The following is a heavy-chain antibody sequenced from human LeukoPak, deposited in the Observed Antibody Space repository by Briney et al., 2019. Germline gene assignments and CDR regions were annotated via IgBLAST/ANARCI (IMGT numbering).Heavy chain of an antibody. Sequence: PSETLSLTCAVYGGSFSGYYWSWIRQPPGKGLEWIGEINHSGSTNYNPSLKSRVTISVDTSKNQFSLKLSSVTAADTAVYYCARDMVGATFLDYWGQGTLVTVSS. CDR1: GGSFSGYY. V-gene: IGHV4-34*01. CDR3: ARDMVGATFLDY. CDR2: INHSGST. J-gene: IGHJ4*02. D-gene: IGHD1-26*01.